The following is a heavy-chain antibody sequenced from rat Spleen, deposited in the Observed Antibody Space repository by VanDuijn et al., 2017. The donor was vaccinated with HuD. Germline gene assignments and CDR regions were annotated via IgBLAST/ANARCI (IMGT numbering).Heavy chain of an antibody. CDR1: GFTFSSFA. D-gene: IGHD1-1*01. CDR3: ARPHYYSGEYFDY. V-gene: IGHV5S13*01. Sequence: EVQLVESGGGLVQPGRSLKLSCAASGFTFSSFAMAWVRQAPKKGLEWIATITSGGSYTYYPDSLKGRFTISRDNAKTTLYLQMVSLRSEDTATYYCARPHYYSGEYFDYWGQGVMVTVSS. CDR2: ITSGGSYT. J-gene: IGHJ2*01.